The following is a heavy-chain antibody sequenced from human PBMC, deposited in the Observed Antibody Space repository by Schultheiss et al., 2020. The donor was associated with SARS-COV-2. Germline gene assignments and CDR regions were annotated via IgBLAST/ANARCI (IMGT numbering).Heavy chain of an antibody. Sequence: SETLSLTCTVSGGSLLLSSFRFLRQPPGKGLEWIGYIYYSGSTNYNPSLKSRVTISVDTSKNQFSLKLNSVTPEDTALYYCVREGRALRDKRGSYYGMDVWGQGTMVTVSS. D-gene: IGHD4-17*01. CDR3: VREGRALRDKRGSYYGMDV. CDR1: GGSLLLSS. CDR2: IYYSGST. J-gene: IGHJ6*02. V-gene: IGHV4-59*12.